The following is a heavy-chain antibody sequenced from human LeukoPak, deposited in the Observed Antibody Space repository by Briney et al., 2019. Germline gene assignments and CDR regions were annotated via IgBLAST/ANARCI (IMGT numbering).Heavy chain of an antibody. CDR2: IYHSGST. Sequence: SGTLSLTCAVSGGSISSSNWWSWVRQPPGKGLEWIGEIYHSGSTNYNPSLKSRVTISVDKSKNQFSLKLSSVTAADTAVYYCARQEGSSWYGDAFDIWGQGTMVTVSS. CDR3: ARQEGSSWYGDAFDI. V-gene: IGHV4-4*02. D-gene: IGHD6-13*01. J-gene: IGHJ3*02. CDR1: GGSISSSNW.